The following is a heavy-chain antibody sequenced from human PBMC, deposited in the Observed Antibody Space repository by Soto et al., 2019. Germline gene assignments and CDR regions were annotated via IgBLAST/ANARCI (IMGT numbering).Heavy chain of an antibody. D-gene: IGHD2-2*01. CDR3: AKDLDSRVPAAIFKGRGRAFDY. CDR2: ISGSGGST. Sequence: EVQLLESGGGLVQPGGSLRLSCAASGFTFSSYAMSWVRQAPGKGLEWVSAISGSGGSTYYADSVKGRFTISRDNSTNTLYLQMNSLRAEDTAVYYCAKDLDSRVPAAIFKGRGRAFDYWGQGTLVTVSS. CDR1: GFTFSSYA. V-gene: IGHV3-23*01. J-gene: IGHJ4*02.